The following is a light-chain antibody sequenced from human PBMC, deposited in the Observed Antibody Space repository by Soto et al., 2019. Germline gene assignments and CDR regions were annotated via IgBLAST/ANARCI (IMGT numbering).Light chain of an antibody. CDR2: EVS. CDR1: SSDVGGYNY. V-gene: IGLV2-14*01. Sequence: QSALTQPASVSGSPGQSITISCTGTSSDVGGYNYVSWYQQHPGKAPKLMIYEVSNRPSGVSNRFSGSKSGNTASLTISGLQAEDEAEYYCSSYTSSSRGVFGGGTQLTVL. J-gene: IGLJ2*01. CDR3: SSYTSSSRGV.